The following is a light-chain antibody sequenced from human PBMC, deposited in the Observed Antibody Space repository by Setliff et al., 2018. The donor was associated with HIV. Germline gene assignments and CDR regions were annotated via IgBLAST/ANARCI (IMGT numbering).Light chain of an antibody. Sequence: QSALTQPASVSGSPGQSVIISCTGTSSDVGGYNYVSRYQQHPGKAPKLIIYEVTNRPSGVSDRFSGSKSVNTASLTISGLQTEDEADYYCNSYTTSGTRVFGTGTKVTVL. CDR3: NSYTTSGTRV. J-gene: IGLJ1*01. V-gene: IGLV2-14*01. CDR1: SSDVGGYNY. CDR2: EVT.